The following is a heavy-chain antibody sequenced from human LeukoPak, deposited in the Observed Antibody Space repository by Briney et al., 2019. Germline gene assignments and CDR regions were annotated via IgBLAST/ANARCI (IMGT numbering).Heavy chain of an antibody. J-gene: IGHJ4*02. CDR1: GYTFTSYY. Sequence: ASVKVSCKASGYTFTSYYMHWVRQAPGQGLEWMGIINPSGGSTSYAQKFQGRVTMTRDTSTSTVYMELSSLRSEDTAVYYCARGGPSYYDSSGYQLPFDYWGQGTLVTVSS. CDR2: INPSGGST. CDR3: ARGGPSYYDSSGYQLPFDY. D-gene: IGHD3-22*01. V-gene: IGHV1-46*01.